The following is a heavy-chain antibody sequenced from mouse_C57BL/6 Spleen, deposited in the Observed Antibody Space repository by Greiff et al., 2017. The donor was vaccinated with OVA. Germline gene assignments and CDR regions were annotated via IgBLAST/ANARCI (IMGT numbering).Heavy chain of an antibody. J-gene: IGHJ2*01. CDR1: GYTFTSYG. CDR3: ARNLYGSEGDYFDY. CDR2: IYPRSGNT. V-gene: IGHV1-81*01. D-gene: IGHD1-1*01. Sequence: QVQLQQSGAELARPGASVKLSCKASGYTFTSYGISWVKQRTGQGLEWIGEIYPRSGNTYYNEKFKGKATLTADKSSSTAYMELRSLTSEDSAVYFCARNLYGSEGDYFDYWGQGTTLTVSS.